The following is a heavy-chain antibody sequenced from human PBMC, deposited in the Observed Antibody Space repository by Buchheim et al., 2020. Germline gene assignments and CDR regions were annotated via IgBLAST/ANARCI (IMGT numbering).Heavy chain of an antibody. D-gene: IGHD3-3*01. CDR2: INSDGSST. CDR3: ARVGRGYYWYYYYGMDV. CDR1: GFTFSSYW. J-gene: IGHJ6*02. Sequence: EVQLVESGGGLVQPGGSLRLSCAASGFTFSSYWMHWVRQAPGKGLVWVSRINSDGSSTSYADSVKGRFTISRENAKNKLYLQMNSLRAEDTAVYYCARVGRGYYWYYYYGMDVWGQGTT. V-gene: IGHV3-74*01.